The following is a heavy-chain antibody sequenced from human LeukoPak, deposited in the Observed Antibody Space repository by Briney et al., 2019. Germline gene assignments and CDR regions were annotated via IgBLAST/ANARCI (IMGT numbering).Heavy chain of an antibody. J-gene: IGHJ4*02. CDR1: GFAFGTFP. CDR2: ISSSGSTT. V-gene: IGHV3-48*03. D-gene: IGHD5-12*01. CDR3: AREVAYYFDY. Sequence: GGSLRLSCAASGFAFGTFPMHWVRQAPGKGLEWVSYISSSGSTTFYADSVRGRFTMSRDNAKNSLYLQMNSLRADDTAVYYCAREVAYYFDYWGQGTLVTVSS.